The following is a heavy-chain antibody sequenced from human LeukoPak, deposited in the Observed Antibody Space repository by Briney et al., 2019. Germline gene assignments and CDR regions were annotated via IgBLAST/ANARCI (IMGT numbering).Heavy chain of an antibody. CDR2: IIPIFGTA. CDR3: AREATSSSWGFFDY. J-gene: IGHJ4*02. V-gene: IGHV1-69*13. CDR1: GYTFTSYG. Sequence: SVKVSCKASGYTFTSYGISWVRQAPGQGLEWMGGIIPIFGTANYAQKFQGRVTITADESTSTAYMELSSLRSEDTAVYYCAREATSSSWGFFDYWGQGTLVTVSS. D-gene: IGHD6-13*01.